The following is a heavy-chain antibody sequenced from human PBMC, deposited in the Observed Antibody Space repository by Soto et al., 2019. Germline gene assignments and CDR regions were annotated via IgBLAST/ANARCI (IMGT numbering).Heavy chain of an antibody. CDR2: IIPLFGTA. Sequence: QVQLVQSGAEVKKSGSSVKVSCKASGGTFSSYSISWVRQAPGQGLEWMGGIIPLFGTANYAQKFQGRVTITADESTSTAYMQLSRLRSEDTAVYYCAREGYSDYGKPFGYWGQGTLVTVSS. CDR3: AREGYSDYGKPFGY. D-gene: IGHD4-17*01. V-gene: IGHV1-69*01. J-gene: IGHJ4*02. CDR1: GGTFSSYS.